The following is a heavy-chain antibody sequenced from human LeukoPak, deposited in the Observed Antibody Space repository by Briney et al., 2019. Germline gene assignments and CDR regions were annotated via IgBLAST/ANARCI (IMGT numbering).Heavy chain of an antibody. V-gene: IGHV3-66*04. J-gene: IGHJ4*02. CDR3: ARQTVDFDY. CDR1: GFTVSGHY. CDR2: IYSGLSA. Sequence: GGSLRLSCAASGFTVSGHYVTWVRQAPGKGLEWVSVIYSGLSADYADSVKGRFTISRDNARNSLYLQMNSLRAEDTAVYYCARQTVDFDYWGQGTLVTVSS.